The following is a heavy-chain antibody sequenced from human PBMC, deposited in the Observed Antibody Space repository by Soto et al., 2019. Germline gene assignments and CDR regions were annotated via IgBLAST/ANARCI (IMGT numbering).Heavy chain of an antibody. V-gene: IGHV1-69*13. J-gene: IGHJ3*02. Sequence: SVKVSCKASGGTFSSYAISWVRQAPGQGLEWMGGIIPIFGTANYAQKFQGRVTITADESTSTAYMELSSLRSEDTAVYYCARAAVTMVRGVIRGGAFDIWGQGTMVTDSS. CDR1: GGTFSSYA. D-gene: IGHD3-10*01. CDR2: IIPIFGTA. CDR3: ARAAVTMVRGVIRGGAFDI.